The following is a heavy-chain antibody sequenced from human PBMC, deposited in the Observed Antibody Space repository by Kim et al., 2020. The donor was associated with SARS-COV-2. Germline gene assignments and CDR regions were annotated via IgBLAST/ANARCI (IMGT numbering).Heavy chain of an antibody. Sequence: SETLSLTCAVSGGSMSTPNWWSWVRQPPGKGLEWIGEINHSGITNYKPSLKSRATISVDRSKNQFSLKLKSVTAADTAVYYCARLQWQTPSRIGSTVVTRGTFYFGNWGQGILVTVSA. V-gene: IGHV4-4*02. J-gene: IGHJ4*02. CDR3: ARLQWQTPSRIGSTVVTRGTFYFGN. D-gene: IGHD3-10*01. CDR2: INHSGIT. CDR1: GGSMSTPNW.